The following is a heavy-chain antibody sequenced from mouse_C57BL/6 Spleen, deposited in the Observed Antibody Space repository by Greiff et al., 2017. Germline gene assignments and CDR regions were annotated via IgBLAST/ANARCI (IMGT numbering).Heavy chain of an antibody. CDR2: INPSTGGT. CDR3: ARSGTLYYFDY. V-gene: IGHV1-42*01. D-gene: IGHD4-1*01. CDR1: GYSFTGYY. J-gene: IGHJ2*01. Sequence: VQLQQSGPELVKPGASVKISCKASGYSFTGYYMNWVKQSPEKSLEWIGEINPSTGGTTYNQKFKAKATLTVDKSSSTAYMQLKSLTSEDSAVYYCARSGTLYYFDYWGQGTTLTVSS.